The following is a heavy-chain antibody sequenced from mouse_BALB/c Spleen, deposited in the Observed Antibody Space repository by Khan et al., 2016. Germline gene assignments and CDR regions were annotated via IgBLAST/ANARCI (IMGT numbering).Heavy chain of an antibody. D-gene: IGHD3-1*01. CDR1: DDSITSGY. Sequence: VQLQQSGPSLVKPSQTLSLTCSVTDDSITSGYWNWIRKFPGNKLEYMGYISDSGSNYYNPSLKSRISITRDTSKTQYYLQLNSVTTEDTATYYCARSVRATMDYWGQGTSVTVSS. V-gene: IGHV3-8*02. J-gene: IGHJ4*01. CDR2: ISDSGSN. CDR3: ARSVRATMDY.